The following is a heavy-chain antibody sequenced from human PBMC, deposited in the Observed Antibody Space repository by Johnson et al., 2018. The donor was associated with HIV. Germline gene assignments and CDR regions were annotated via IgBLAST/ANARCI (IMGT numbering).Heavy chain of an antibody. CDR2: ISYDGSNK. CDR1: GFTFSSYA. CDR3: AVGLKTDAFDI. V-gene: IGHV3-30-3*01. D-gene: IGHD3/OR15-3a*01. J-gene: IGHJ3*02. Sequence: QVQLVESGGGVVQPGRSLRLSCAASGFTFSSYAMHWVRQAPGKGLEWVAVISYDGSNKYYADSVKGRFTISRDNSKNTLYLQMNSLRAEDTAVYYCAVGLKTDAFDIWGQGTMVTVSS.